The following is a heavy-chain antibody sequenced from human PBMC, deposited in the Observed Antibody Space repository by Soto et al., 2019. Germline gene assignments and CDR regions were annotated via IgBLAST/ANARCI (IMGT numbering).Heavy chain of an antibody. CDR3: EKDLFGELLGPLDY. CDR2: ISGSGGST. J-gene: IGHJ4*02. CDR1: GFTFSSYA. Sequence: VGSLRLSCAASGFTFSSYAMSWVRQAPGKGLEWVSAISGSGGSTYYADSVKGRFTISRDNSKNTLYLQMNSLRAEDTAVYYCEKDLFGELLGPLDYWGQGTLVTVSS. V-gene: IGHV3-23*01. D-gene: IGHD3-10*01.